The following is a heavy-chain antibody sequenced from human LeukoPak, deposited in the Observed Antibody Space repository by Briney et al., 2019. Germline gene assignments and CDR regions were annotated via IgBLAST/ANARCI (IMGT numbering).Heavy chain of an antibody. D-gene: IGHD6-19*01. CDR1: GYTFTSYY. J-gene: IGHJ4*02. CDR2: INPSGGST. V-gene: IGHV1-46*01. CDR3: ARDFSVAGPDSDHFDY. Sequence: ASVKVSCKASGYTFTSYYMHWVRQAPGQGLEWMGIINPSGGSTSYAQKFQGRVTMTRDTSTSTVYMELSSLRSEDTAVYYCARDFSVAGPDSDHFDYWGQGTLVTVSS.